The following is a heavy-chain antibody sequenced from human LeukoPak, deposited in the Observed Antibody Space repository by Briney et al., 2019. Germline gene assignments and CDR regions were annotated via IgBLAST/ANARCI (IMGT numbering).Heavy chain of an antibody. D-gene: IGHD3-10*01. V-gene: IGHV3-48*03. CDR2: ISSSGSTI. CDR3: ARGTLDITKLRGVISPFDY. J-gene: IGHJ4*02. Sequence: GGSLRLSCAASGFTFSSYEMNWVRQAPGKGLEWVSYISSSGSTIYYADSVKGRFTISRDNSKNTLYLQMSSLRAEDTAVYYCARGTLDITKLRGVISPFDYWGQGTLVTVSS. CDR1: GFTFSSYE.